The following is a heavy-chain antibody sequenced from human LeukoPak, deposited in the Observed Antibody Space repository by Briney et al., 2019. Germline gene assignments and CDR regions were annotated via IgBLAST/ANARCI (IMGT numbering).Heavy chain of an antibody. Sequence: PGGSLRLSCAASGFTFSSYSMNWVRQAPGKGLEWVSSISSSSSYIYYADSVKGRFTISRDNAKNSLYLQMNSLRAEDTALYYCAKVPIADFWSGYYLSVVFDYWGQGTLVTVSS. CDR2: ISSSSSYI. J-gene: IGHJ4*02. CDR3: AKVPIADFWSGYYLSVVFDY. V-gene: IGHV3-21*04. D-gene: IGHD3-3*01. CDR1: GFTFSSYS.